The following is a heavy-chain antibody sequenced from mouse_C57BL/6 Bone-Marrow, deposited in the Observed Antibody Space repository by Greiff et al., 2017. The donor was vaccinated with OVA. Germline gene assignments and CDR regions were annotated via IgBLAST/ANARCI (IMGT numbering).Heavy chain of an antibody. V-gene: IGHV7-1*01. CDR1: GFTFSDFY. D-gene: IGHD4-1*01. CDR2: SRNNANDYTT. J-gene: IGHJ2*01. CDR3: ARENWDGFDC. Sequence: EVNVVESGGGLVQSGRSLRLSCATSGFTFSDFYMEWVRQAPGNGLEWIAASRNNANDYTTEYSASVKGRFIVSRDTSQSILYLQMHALRAEDTAIYYCARENWDGFDCWGKGTTLTVSS.